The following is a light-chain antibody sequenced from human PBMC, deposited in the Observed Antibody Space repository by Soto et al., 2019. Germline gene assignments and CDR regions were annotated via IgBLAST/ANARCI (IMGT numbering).Light chain of an antibody. V-gene: IGKV3-20*01. Sequence: EIVLTQSPGTLSLSPGERATLSCRASQSVSSSYLAWYQQRPGQAPRLLIYGASRRATGIPDRFSGSGSGTDFTLTIRRLEPEDFAVYYCQQYGTSPPSTFGQGTKLEIK. CDR3: QQYGTSPPST. CDR2: GAS. CDR1: QSVSSSY. J-gene: IGKJ2*01.